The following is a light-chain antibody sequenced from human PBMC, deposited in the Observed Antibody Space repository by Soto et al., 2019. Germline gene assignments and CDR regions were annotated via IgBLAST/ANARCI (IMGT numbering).Light chain of an antibody. CDR1: QSVSGN. CDR2: GAS. J-gene: IGKJ1*01. CDR3: HQYSHWPAGT. Sequence: EIVMTQSPATLSVSPGERATLSCRASQSVSGNLAWYQQKPGQAPRLLIYGASTRATGIPARFSGSGSGTEFTLTISSLQSEDFAVYYCHQYSHWPAGTFGQGTKVDIK. V-gene: IGKV3-15*01.